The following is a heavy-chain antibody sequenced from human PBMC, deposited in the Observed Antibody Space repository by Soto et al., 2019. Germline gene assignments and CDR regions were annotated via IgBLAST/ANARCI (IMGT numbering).Heavy chain of an antibody. CDR2: IQDGGSI. CDR3: ARGEGSRSNALGH. CDR1: GFTVSNNY. D-gene: IGHD3-16*01. J-gene: IGHJ4*02. V-gene: IGHV3-66*01. Sequence: EGLLEESGGGFVQPGGSLSLSCAASGFTVSNNYMTWVRQAPGKGLEGVSVIQDGGSISYADSVRDRVTISRDNSKNTVFLEMNSLTPEDTAVYVCARGEGSRSNALGHWGQGTLVTVSS.